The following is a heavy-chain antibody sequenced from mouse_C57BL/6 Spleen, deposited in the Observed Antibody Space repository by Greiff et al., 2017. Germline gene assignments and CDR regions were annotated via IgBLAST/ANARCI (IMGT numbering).Heavy chain of an antibody. D-gene: IGHD2-2*01. CDR1: GYTFTEYT. J-gene: IGHJ3*01. V-gene: IGHV1-62-2*01. CDR3: ARHEDYGYDGWFAY. Sequence: QVQLKESGAELVKPGASVKLSCKASGYTFTEYTIHWVKQRSGQGLEWIGWFYPGSGSIKYNEKFKDKATVTADKSSSTVYMELSRLTSEDSAVYVCARHEDYGYDGWFAYWGQGTLVTVSA. CDR2: FYPGSGSI.